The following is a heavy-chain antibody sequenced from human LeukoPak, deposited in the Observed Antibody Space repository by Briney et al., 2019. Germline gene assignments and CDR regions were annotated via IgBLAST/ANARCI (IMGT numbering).Heavy chain of an antibody. CDR1: GYTFTSYD. CDR3: ARGSREMFSGSSIYDY. Sequence: ASVKVSCKASGYTFTSYDINWVRQPTGQGPEWMGWMNPNSGNTGYEQKFQGRATMTRNTSISTAYMELSSLRSEDTAVYYCARGSREMFSGSSIYDYWGQGTLVTVSS. V-gene: IGHV1-8*01. D-gene: IGHD1-26*01. CDR2: MNPNSGNT. J-gene: IGHJ4*02.